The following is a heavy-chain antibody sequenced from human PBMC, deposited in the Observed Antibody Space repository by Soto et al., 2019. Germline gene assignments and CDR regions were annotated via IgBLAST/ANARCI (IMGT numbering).Heavy chain of an antibody. D-gene: IGHD2-21*02. CDR3: ARQRTTVVTQAYFDH. J-gene: IGHJ4*02. V-gene: IGHV4-39*01. Sequence: SETLSLTCIVSGESISSSSYYWGWIRQPPGKGLEWIGSIYYSGRTYYNPSFKSRVTISIDTSKNQFSLKLSSVTATDTAVYYCARQRTTVVTQAYFDHWGQGALVIVS. CDR1: GESISSSSYY. CDR2: IYYSGRT.